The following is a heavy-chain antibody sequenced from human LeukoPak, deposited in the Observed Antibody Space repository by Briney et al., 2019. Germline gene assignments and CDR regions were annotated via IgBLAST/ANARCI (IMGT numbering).Heavy chain of an antibody. Sequence: GGSLRLSCAAPGFIFSDYYMSWIRQAPGKGLEWVSYISSSGSTIYYADSVKGRFTISRDNAKNSLYLQMNSLRAEDTAVYYCARGRCTNCFTDYWGQGTLVTVSS. J-gene: IGHJ4*02. CDR3: ARGRCTNCFTDY. D-gene: IGHD2-2*01. CDR1: GFIFSDYY. V-gene: IGHV3-11*01. CDR2: ISSSGSTI.